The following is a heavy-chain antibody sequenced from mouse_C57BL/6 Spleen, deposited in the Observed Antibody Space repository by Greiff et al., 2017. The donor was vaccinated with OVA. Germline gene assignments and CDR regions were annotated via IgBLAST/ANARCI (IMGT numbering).Heavy chain of an antibody. V-gene: IGHV5-17*01. CDR2: ISSGSSTI. J-gene: IGHJ4*01. CDR3: AKRDGKYVAMDY. Sequence: EVKVVESGGGLVKPGGSLKLSCAASGFTFSDYGMHWVRQAPEQGLAWVAYISSGSSTIYYADTVTGRFTISRDNAKNTLFLQMTSRRSEDTAMYYCAKRDGKYVAMDYWGQGTSVTVSS. D-gene: IGHD2-1*01. CDR1: GFTFSDYG.